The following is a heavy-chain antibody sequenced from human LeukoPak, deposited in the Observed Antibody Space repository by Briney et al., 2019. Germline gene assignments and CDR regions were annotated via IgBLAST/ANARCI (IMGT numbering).Heavy chain of an antibody. CDR2: ISWNSGSI. D-gene: IGHD1-26*01. CDR3: AKDISGVGVY. J-gene: IGHJ4*02. CDR1: GFTFDDYA. V-gene: IGHV3-9*01. Sequence: TGGSLRLSCAASGFTFDDYAMHWVRQAPGKGLEWVSGISWNSGSIGYADSVKGRFTIPRDNAKNSLYLQMNSLRAEDTALYYCAKDISGVGVYWGQGTLVTVSS.